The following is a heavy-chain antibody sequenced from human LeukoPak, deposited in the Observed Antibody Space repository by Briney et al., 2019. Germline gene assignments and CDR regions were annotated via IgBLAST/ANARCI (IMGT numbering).Heavy chain of an antibody. CDR2: IYHSGST. V-gene: IGHV4-38-2*02. Sequence: SETLSLTCTVSGYSISSGYYWGWIRQPPGKGLEWIGSIYHSGSTYYNPSLKSRVTISVDTSKNQFSLKLSSVTAADTAVYYCARLAAAGHYYYYYMDVWGKGTTVTVSS. J-gene: IGHJ6*03. CDR3: ARLAAAGHYYYYYMDV. D-gene: IGHD6-13*01. CDR1: GYSISSGYY.